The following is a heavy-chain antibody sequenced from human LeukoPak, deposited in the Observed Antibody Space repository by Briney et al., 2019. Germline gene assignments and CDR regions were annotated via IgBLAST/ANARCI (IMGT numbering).Heavy chain of an antibody. V-gene: IGHV1-8*03. CDR1: GGTFSSYA. CDR3: ARGKGGGDDAFDI. D-gene: IGHD7-27*01. J-gene: IGHJ3*02. CDR2: MNPNSGNT. Sequence: GASVKVSCKASGGTFSSYAINWVRQATGQGLEWMGWMNPNSGNTGYAQKFQGRVTITRNTSISTAYMELSSLRSEDTAVYYCARGKGGGDDAFDIWGQGTMVTVSS.